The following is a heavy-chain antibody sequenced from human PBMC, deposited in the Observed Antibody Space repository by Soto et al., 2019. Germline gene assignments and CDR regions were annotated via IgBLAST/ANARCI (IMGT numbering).Heavy chain of an antibody. CDR3: ARVRVTTQGAFHT. D-gene: IGHD4-17*01. CDR1: GYSFSSCW. J-gene: IGHJ3*02. CDR2: IYPGDSDT. Sequence: GESLKISCKGSGYSFSSCWIGWVRQMPGKGLEWMGIIYPGDSDTRYSPSFQGQVTISADKSISTAYLQWSSLKAPDTAMYYCARVRVTTQGAFHTWGQGTMVTVSS. V-gene: IGHV5-51*01.